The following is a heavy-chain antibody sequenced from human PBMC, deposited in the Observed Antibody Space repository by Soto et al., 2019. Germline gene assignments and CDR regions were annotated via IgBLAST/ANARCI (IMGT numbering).Heavy chain of an antibody. V-gene: IGHV1-2*02. D-gene: IGHD6-13*01. CDR3: ATSLLSNSWSQPLGED. CDR1: GYTFTGYN. CDR2: ITPNSGGT. Sequence: QVQLVQSGAEVKKPGASVKVSCKASGYTFTGYNMHWVRQAPGQGFEWMGWITPNSGGTKYAQRFQGRVTMTRDTTIDTANMDRSRLTSDDTAVYDCATSLLSNSWSQPLGEDGGQGTLVTVSS. J-gene: IGHJ4*02.